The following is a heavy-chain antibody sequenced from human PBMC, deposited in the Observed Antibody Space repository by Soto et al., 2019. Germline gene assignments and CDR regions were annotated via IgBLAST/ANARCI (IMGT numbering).Heavy chain of an antibody. V-gene: IGHV1-2*02. J-gene: IGHJ6*02. CDR2: INPNSGGT. D-gene: IGHD3-10*01. CDR3: ARVGSGGGYYYYYGMDV. CDR1: GYTFTGYY. Sequence: QVQLVQSGAEVKKPGASVKVSCKASGYTFTGYYMHWVRQAPGQGLEWMGWINPNSGGTNYAQKFQGGVTMTRDTSISTAYMELSRLRSDDTAVYYCARVGSGGGYYYYYGMDVWGQGTTVTVSS.